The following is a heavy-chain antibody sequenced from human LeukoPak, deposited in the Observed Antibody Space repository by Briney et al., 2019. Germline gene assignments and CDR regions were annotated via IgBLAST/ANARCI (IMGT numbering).Heavy chain of an antibody. Sequence: PSETLSLTCTVSGYSISNGHYWGWIRQPPGKGLEWIGSISHTGSSYYNPSLKSRVTISVDTSKNQFSLRLSSVTAADTALYYCARVYTGSSWDYYYYMDVWGKGTTVTASS. CDR2: ISHTGSS. CDR3: ARVYTGSSWDYYYYMDV. D-gene: IGHD6-13*01. J-gene: IGHJ6*03. CDR1: GYSISNGHY. V-gene: IGHV4-38-2*02.